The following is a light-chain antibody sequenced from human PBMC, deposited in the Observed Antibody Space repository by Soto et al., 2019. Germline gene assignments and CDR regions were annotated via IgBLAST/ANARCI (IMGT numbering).Light chain of an antibody. CDR1: SSDVGGYDF. V-gene: IGLV2-11*01. CDR3: CSCAGSYKDHYV. Sequence: QSALTQPRSVSGSPGQSVTISCTGTSSDVGGYDFVSWHQQHPGKAPKVMIFDVNKQPSGVPGRFSGSKSGNTASLTISGLQAEDEADYYCCSCAGSYKDHYVFGTGTKLTVL. CDR2: DVN. J-gene: IGLJ1*01.